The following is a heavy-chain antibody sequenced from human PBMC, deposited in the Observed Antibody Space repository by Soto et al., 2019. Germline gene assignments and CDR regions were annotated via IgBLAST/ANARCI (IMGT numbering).Heavy chain of an antibody. V-gene: IGHV1-18*04. Sequence: ASVKVSCKASGFGLINYGFTWVRQAPGQGLEWMGWISAYNGNTIYAQNLQGRLTMTRDTSTSTAYMELRSLRSDDTAVYYCARLRVTTSVYYHSMDVCGQGTTVTVSS. J-gene: IGHJ6*02. D-gene: IGHD4-4*01. CDR1: GFGLINYG. CDR2: ISAYNGNT. CDR3: ARLRVTTSVYYHSMDV.